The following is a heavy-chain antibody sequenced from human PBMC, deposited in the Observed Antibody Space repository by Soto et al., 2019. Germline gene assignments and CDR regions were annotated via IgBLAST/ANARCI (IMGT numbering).Heavy chain of an antibody. Sequence: PSETLSLTCTVSGGSVSRGSYYWSWIRQPPGKGLEWIGYIYYSGSTNYNPSLKSRVTISVDTSKNQFSLKLSSVTAADTAVYYCARGRYSSSWLRDYYSTDMDGWGQGTTVTVSS. V-gene: IGHV4-61*01. CDR1: GGSVSRGSYY. CDR2: IYYSGST. D-gene: IGHD6-13*01. J-gene: IGHJ6*02. CDR3: ARGRYSSSWLRDYYSTDMDG.